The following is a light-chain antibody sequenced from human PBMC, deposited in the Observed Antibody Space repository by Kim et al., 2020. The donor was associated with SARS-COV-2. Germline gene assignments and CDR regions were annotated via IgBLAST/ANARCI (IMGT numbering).Light chain of an antibody. V-gene: IGLV1-40*01. CDR1: SSNLGAGYD. Sequence: QMVTIPCPGSSSNLGAGYDVHWYQQLPGPAPQLLIYGNSTRPSGVPDRFSGSKSGTSASLAITGLQAEDEADYYCQSYDISLRSWVFGGGTQLTVL. J-gene: IGLJ3*02. CDR2: GNS. CDR3: QSYDISLRSWV.